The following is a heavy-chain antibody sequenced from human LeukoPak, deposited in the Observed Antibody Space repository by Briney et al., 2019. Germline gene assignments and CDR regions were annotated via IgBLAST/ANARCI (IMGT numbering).Heavy chain of an antibody. J-gene: IGHJ4*02. Sequence: PGGTLRLSCAVSGFTVSGYAMNWVRQAPGKGLEWVSAISPSGYSTYYADSVKGRFTFSRDNSKNTLYLQMNSLRAEDTAVYYCAKVTRGDMEFDYFDYWGQGTLVTVSS. D-gene: IGHD3-10*01. CDR1: GFTVSGYA. CDR3: AKVTRGDMEFDYFDY. V-gene: IGHV3-23*01. CDR2: ISPSGYST.